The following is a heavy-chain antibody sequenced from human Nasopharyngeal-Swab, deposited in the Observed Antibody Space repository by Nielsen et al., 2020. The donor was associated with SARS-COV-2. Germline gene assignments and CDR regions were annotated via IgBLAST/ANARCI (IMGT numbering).Heavy chain of an antibody. Sequence: GGSLRLSCAASGFTVSSNYMSWIRQAPGKGLEWVSYISSSGSTIYYADSVKGRFTISRDNAKNSLYLQMNSLRAEDTAVYYCARDYPIIYYYDSSGYLALDVWGKGTTVTVSS. J-gene: IGHJ6*04. CDR2: ISSSGSTI. CDR3: ARDYPIIYYYDSSGYLALDV. V-gene: IGHV3-11*01. CDR1: GFTVSSNY. D-gene: IGHD3-22*01.